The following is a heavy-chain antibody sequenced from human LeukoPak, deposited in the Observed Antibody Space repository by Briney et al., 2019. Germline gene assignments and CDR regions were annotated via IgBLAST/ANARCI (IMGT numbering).Heavy chain of an antibody. CDR2: ISGSGGST. Sequence: GGSLRLSCAASGFTFSSYGMSWVRQAPGKGLEWVSAISGSGGSTYYADSVKGRFTISRDNAKNSLYLQMNSLTAEDTAVYYCAKWLTQYHYYMDAWGKGTTVTVSS. J-gene: IGHJ6*03. CDR1: GFTFSSYG. V-gene: IGHV3-23*01. D-gene: IGHD6-19*01. CDR3: AKWLTQYHYYMDA.